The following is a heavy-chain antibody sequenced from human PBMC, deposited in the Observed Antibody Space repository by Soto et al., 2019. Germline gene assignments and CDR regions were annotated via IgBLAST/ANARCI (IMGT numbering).Heavy chain of an antibody. Sequence: GGSLRLSCAASGITIRSYTMNWVRQPPGKGLEWVSSISMTSIYKRYADSVQGRFTLSRDNAKNSLYLQMNSLRAEDTAIYFCARAHELGELSLHASDIWGLGTMVTVSS. CDR2: ISMTSIYK. CDR3: ARAHELGELSLHASDI. D-gene: IGHD3-16*02. J-gene: IGHJ3*02. CDR1: GITIRSYT. V-gene: IGHV3-21*01.